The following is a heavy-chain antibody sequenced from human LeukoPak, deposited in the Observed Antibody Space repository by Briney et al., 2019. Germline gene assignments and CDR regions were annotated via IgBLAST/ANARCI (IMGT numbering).Heavy chain of an antibody. Sequence: GGSLRLSCAASGFTFSNYWMTWVRQAPGKGLEWVASIKDDGSDENYVDSVKGRFTISRDNAKNSLYLQMNSLRAEDTAVYYCARDRGRDTFDYWGQGTQVTVSS. CDR2: IKDDGSDE. V-gene: IGHV3-7*01. D-gene: IGHD5-12*01. CDR1: GFTFSNYW. J-gene: IGHJ4*02. CDR3: ARDRGRDTFDY.